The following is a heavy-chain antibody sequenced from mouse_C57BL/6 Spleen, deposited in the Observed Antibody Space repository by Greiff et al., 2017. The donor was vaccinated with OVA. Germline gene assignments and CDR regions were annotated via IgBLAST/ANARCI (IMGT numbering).Heavy chain of an antibody. CDR3: ARGVEDYAMDY. CDR1: GYTFTSYW. J-gene: IGHJ4*01. V-gene: IGHV1-69*01. Sequence: QVQLQQPGAELVMPGASVKLSCKASGYTFTSYWMHWVKQRPGQGLEWIGEIDPSGSYTNYNQKFKGKSTLTVDKSSSTAYMQLSSLTSEDSAVYYCARGVEDYAMDYWGQGTSVTVSS. D-gene: IGHD1-1*02. CDR2: IDPSGSYT.